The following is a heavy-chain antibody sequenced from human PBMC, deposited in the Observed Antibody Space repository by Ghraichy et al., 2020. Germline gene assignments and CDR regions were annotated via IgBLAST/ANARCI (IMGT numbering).Heavy chain of an antibody. D-gene: IGHD3-10*01. CDR3: ARNSGQHLLDAPDI. CDR1: GYSISSSNW. J-gene: IGHJ3*02. CDR2: IYYRGTT. Sequence: SETLSLTCAVSGYSISSSNWWGWIRQPPGKGLEWIGYIYYRGTTYYSPSLKSRVTMSVDTSKNQFSLKLDSVTAADTAVYFCARNSGQHLLDAPDIWGQGKMVTVSS. V-gene: IGHV4-28*01.